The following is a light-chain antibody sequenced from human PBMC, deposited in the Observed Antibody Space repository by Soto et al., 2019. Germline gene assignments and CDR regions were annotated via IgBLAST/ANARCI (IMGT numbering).Light chain of an antibody. CDR2: DVS. CDR3: SSYTSSSTRV. V-gene: IGLV2-14*04. Sequence: SITISCTGTSSDVGGYKYVSWYQQHPGEAPKLMIYDVSNRPSGVSNRFSGSKSGNTASLTISGLQAEDEADYYCSSYTSSSTRVFGTGTKVTVL. CDR1: SSDVGGYKY. J-gene: IGLJ1*01.